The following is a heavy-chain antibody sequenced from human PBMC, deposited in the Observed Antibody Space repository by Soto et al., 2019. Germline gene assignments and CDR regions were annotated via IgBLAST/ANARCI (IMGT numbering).Heavy chain of an antibody. CDR3: AAGTYGSGQAYYYYGMDV. CDR1: GFTFTSSA. Sequence: ASVKVSCKASGFTFTSSAVQWVRQARGQRLEWIGWIVVGSGNTNYAQKFQERVTITRDMSTSTAYMELSSLRSEDTAVYYCAAGTYGSGQAYYYYGMDVWGQGTTVTVSS. J-gene: IGHJ6*02. D-gene: IGHD3-10*01. CDR2: IVVGSGNT. V-gene: IGHV1-58*01.